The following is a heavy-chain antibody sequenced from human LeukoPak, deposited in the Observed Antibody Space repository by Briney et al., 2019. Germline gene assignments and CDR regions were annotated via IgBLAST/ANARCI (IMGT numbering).Heavy chain of an antibody. CDR2: IDSSSTI. Sequence: GGSLRLSCAASGFPFSEYSMNWVRQAPGKGLEWVSYIDSSSTIYYADSVKGRFTISRDNAKDSLYLQLNSLRAEDTAVYYCARGPYDYGEYIDYWGQGTLVTVSS. CDR1: GFPFSEYS. D-gene: IGHD4-17*01. CDR3: ARGPYDYGEYIDY. V-gene: IGHV3-69-1*01. J-gene: IGHJ4*02.